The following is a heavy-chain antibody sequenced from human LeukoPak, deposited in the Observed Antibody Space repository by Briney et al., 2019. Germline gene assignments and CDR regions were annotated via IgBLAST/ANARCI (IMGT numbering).Heavy chain of an antibody. CDR2: INPNSGGK. Sequence: ASVKVSCKASGYTFTGYYIHWVRQAPGQGLEWMGWINPNSGGKNYAQKFQGRVTMTRDTSISTAYMELSRLRSDDTAVYSCARELSSGPNYFDYWGQGTLVTVSS. V-gene: IGHV1-2*02. CDR1: GYTFTGYY. D-gene: IGHD6-19*01. J-gene: IGHJ4*02. CDR3: ARELSSGPNYFDY.